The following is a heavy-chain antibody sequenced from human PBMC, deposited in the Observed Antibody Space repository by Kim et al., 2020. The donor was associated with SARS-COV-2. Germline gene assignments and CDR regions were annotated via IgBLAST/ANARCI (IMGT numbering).Heavy chain of an antibody. V-gene: IGHV4-34*01. D-gene: IGHD3-10*02. CDR3: AKPGAVRYNWFDP. Sequence: CTPSRKSRVTISVDPSKTQFSLNLRSVTATDTAVYYCAKPGAVRYNWFDPWGQGTLVTVSS. J-gene: IGHJ5*02.